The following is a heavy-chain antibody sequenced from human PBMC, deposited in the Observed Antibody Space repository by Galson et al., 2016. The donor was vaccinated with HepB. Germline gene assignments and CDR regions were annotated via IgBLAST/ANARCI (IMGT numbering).Heavy chain of an antibody. Sequence: LSLTCAVSGASISGHYWSWIRQPPGKGLEWIGYVHYSGTTNYNPSLKSRVSMSIDTSKTHFSLRLTSLTAADAAIYFCARDGRAWVGLDVWGQGTTVTVSS. CDR3: ARDGRAWVGLDV. CDR2: VHYSGTT. J-gene: IGHJ6*02. V-gene: IGHV4-59*11. D-gene: IGHD3/OR15-3a*01. CDR1: GASISGHY.